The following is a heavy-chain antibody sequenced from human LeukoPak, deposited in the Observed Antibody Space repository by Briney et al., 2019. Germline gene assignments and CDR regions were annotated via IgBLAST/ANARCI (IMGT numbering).Heavy chain of an antibody. V-gene: IGHV1-18*01. J-gene: IGHJ4*02. CDR1: GYTFTSYG. CDR2: ISAYNGNT. CDR3: ARVGYYYDSSGDHHSDY. D-gene: IGHD3-22*01. Sequence: AASVKVSCKASGYTFTSYGISWVRQAPGQGLEWMGWISAYNGNTNYAQKLQGRVTMTTDTSTSTAYMELRSLRSDDTAVYYCARVGYYYDSSGDHHSDYWGQGTLVTVSS.